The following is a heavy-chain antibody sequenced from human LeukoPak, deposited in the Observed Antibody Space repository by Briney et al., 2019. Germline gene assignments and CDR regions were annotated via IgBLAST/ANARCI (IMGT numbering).Heavy chain of an antibody. Sequence: GGSLRLSCAAFGFTFSSYSMNWVRQAPGKGLEWVSSISSSSSYIYYADSVKGRFTISRDNAKNSLYPQMNSLRAEDSAVYYCARAEAGFGAFDIWGQGTMVTVSS. J-gene: IGHJ3*02. V-gene: IGHV3-21*01. D-gene: IGHD3-10*01. CDR1: GFTFSSYS. CDR3: ARAEAGFGAFDI. CDR2: ISSSSSYI.